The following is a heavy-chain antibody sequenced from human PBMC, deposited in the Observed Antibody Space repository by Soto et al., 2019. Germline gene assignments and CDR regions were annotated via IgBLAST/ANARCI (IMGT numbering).Heavy chain of an antibody. D-gene: IGHD2-15*01. J-gene: IGHJ4*02. V-gene: IGHV3-30-3*01. CDR3: ARVDCSGGSCSSDY. Sequence: QVQLVESGGGVVQPGRSLRLSCAASGFTFSSYAMHWVRQAPGKGLEWVAVISYDGSNKYYADSVKGRFTISRDNSKNTLYLQMNSLRAEDTAVYYCARVDCSGGSCSSDYWGQGTVVTVSS. CDR1: GFTFSSYA. CDR2: ISYDGSNK.